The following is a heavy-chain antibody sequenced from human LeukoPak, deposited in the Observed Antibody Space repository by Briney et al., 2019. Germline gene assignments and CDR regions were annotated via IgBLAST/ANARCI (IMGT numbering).Heavy chain of an antibody. D-gene: IGHD5-18*01. J-gene: IGHJ4*02. CDR3: ARGYSYGGSYFDY. Sequence: PSETLSLTCTVSGGSISSSSYYWGWIRQPPGKGLEWIGTIYYSGTTYYNPSLTGRVTISVDASKNQFSLTLSSVTAADTAVYYCARGYSYGGSYFDYWGQGTLVTVSS. CDR2: IYYSGTT. V-gene: IGHV4-39*01. CDR1: GGSISSSSYY.